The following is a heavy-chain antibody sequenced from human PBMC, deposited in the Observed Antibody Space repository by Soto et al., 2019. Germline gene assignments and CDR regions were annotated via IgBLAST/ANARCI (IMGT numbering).Heavy chain of an antibody. J-gene: IGHJ4*02. CDR3: AKTGGLGAVAADY. V-gene: IGHV4-30-2*01. D-gene: IGHD6-19*01. CDR1: GGSISSGGYS. Sequence: QLQLQESGSGLVKPSQTLSLTCAVSGGSISSGGYSWSWIRQPPGKGLEWIGYIYHSGSTYYNPSLKSRVTISVDRSKNQFSLKLSSVTAADTAVYYCAKTGGLGAVAADYWGQGTLVTVSS. CDR2: IYHSGST.